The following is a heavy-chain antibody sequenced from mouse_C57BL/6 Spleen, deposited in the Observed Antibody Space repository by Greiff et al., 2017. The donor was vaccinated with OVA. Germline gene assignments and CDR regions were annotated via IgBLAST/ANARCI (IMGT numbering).Heavy chain of an antibody. CDR3: ARREVDPIYYAMDY. J-gene: IGHJ4*01. V-gene: IGHV1-61*01. CDR2: IYPSDSET. CDR1: GYTFTSYW. D-gene: IGHD1-1*01. Sequence: QVQLQQPGAELVRPGSSVKLSCKASGYTFTSYWMDWVKQRPGQGLEWIGNIYPSDSETHYNQKFKDKATLTVDKSSSTAYMQLSSLTSEDSAVYYCARREVDPIYYAMDYWGQGTSVTVSS.